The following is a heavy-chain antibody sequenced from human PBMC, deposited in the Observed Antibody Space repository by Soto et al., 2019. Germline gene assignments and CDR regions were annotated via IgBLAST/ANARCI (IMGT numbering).Heavy chain of an antibody. J-gene: IGHJ5*02. D-gene: IGHD6-13*01. Sequence: QVQLQESGPGLVKPSETLSLTCTVSGGSISSYYWRWIRQPPGKGLEWIGYIYYSGSTNYNPSLKSRVTISVDTSKNQFSLKLSSGNAANTAVYYCARDGAAERITWSQGTLVMVSS. CDR2: IYYSGST. CDR1: GGSISSYY. CDR3: ARDGAAERIT. V-gene: IGHV4-59*01.